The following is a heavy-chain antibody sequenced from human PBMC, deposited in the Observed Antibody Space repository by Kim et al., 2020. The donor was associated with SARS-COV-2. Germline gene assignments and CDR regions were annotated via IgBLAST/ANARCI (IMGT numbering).Heavy chain of an antibody. D-gene: IGHD1-1*01. CDR3: TRGMYTGTAGTGAFDI. Sequence: GGSLRLSCVASGFSFRSFGMHWVRQAPGKGLEWVTNIWNDGSKEYYVDSVEGRFTISRDDSKNTVYLQMSSLRAEDTAVYYCTRGMYTGTAGTGAFDIWGQGTMVTVSS. CDR2: IWNDGSKE. CDR1: GFSFRSFG. J-gene: IGHJ3*02. V-gene: IGHV3-33*01.